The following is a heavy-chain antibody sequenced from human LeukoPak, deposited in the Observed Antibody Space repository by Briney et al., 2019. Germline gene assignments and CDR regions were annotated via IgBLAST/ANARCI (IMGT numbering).Heavy chain of an antibody. CDR2: IYTSGST. D-gene: IGHD3-3*01. V-gene: IGHV4-4*07. CDR1: GGSIGSYY. J-gene: IGHJ6*03. CDR3: ARHPDSNYDFWSGYEYYYMDV. Sequence: SKTLXLTCTVSGGSIGSYYWSWIRQPAGKGVEWIGRIYTSGSTNYNPSLKSRVTMSVDTSKNQFSLKLSSVTAADTAVYYCARHPDSNYDFWSGYEYYYMDVWGKGTTVTVSS.